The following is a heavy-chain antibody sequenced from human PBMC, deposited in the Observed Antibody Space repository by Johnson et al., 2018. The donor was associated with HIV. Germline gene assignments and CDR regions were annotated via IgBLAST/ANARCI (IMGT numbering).Heavy chain of an antibody. V-gene: IGHV3-20*03. CDR3: ARGVSSGYYSNAFDV. CDR1: GFTFDDYG. CDR2: INLNGGST. D-gene: IGHD3-22*01. Sequence: VQLVESGGGVVRPGASLRLSSAASGFTFDDYGMSWVRQAPGKGLEWVSGINLNGGSTGYADSVKGRFPISRDSAKNSLYLQMNSLRAEDTALYYCARGVSSGYYSNAFDVWGQGTMATVSS. J-gene: IGHJ3*01.